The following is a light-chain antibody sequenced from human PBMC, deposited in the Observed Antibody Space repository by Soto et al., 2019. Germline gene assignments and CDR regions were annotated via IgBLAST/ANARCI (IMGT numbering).Light chain of an antibody. J-gene: IGKJ5*01. CDR3: QQYHSDPIT. CDR2: WAS. CDR1: QIVLSNNNNY. V-gene: IGKV4-1*01. Sequence: DLLLTQSPDSLPVSLSERATINCKSSQIVLSNNNNYLAWFQQKPGQPPRLFIYWASTRGSGVPDRFSGSGSGTDFTLTISNVEAEDVAIYYCQQYHSDPITFGQGTRLEI.